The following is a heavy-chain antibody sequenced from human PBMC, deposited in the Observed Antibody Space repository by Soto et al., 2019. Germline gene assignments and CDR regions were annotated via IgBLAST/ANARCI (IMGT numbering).Heavy chain of an antibody. CDR3: ARRGSSSLNWIDP. V-gene: IGHV5-51*01. D-gene: IGHD6-19*01. J-gene: IGHJ5*02. Sequence: PGESLKISCNDFGYSFTTHCIGLVLQMPGKGLEWMGIIYLGDSDTRYSPSFQGQVTISADKSTTTAYLQWSSLKASDTAMYYCARRGSSSLNWIDPWGQGTLVTVSS. CDR2: IYLGDSDT. CDR1: GYSFTTHC.